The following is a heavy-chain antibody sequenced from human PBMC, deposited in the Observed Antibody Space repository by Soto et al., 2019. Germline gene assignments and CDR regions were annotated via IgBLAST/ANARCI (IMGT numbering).Heavy chain of an antibody. CDR3: ARGRDIVVVPAKGHYSSGWYYFDY. V-gene: IGHV4-30-2*01. D-gene: IGHD2-2*01. J-gene: IGHJ4*02. CDR1: GGSISSGGYS. Sequence: SETLSLTCTVSGGSISSGGYSWSWIRQPPGKGLEWIGYIYHSGSTYYNPSLKSRVTISVDRSKNQFSLKLSSVTAADTAVYYCARGRDIVVVPAKGHYSSGWYYFDYWGQGTLVTVSS. CDR2: IYHSGST.